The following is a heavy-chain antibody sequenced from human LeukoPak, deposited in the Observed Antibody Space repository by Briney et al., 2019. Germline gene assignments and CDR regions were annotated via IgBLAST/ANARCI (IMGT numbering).Heavy chain of an antibody. CDR1: GGSISSSNW. J-gene: IGHJ4*02. V-gene: IGHV4-4*02. CDR2: IYHSGST. CDR3: ARTPTEDYYDSSSDY. Sequence: SGTLSLTCAVSGGSISSSNWWSWVRQPPGKGLEWIREIYHSGSTNYNPSLKSRVTISVDKSKNQFSLKLSSVTAADTAVYYCARTPTEDYYDSSSDYWGQGTLVTVPS. D-gene: IGHD3-22*01.